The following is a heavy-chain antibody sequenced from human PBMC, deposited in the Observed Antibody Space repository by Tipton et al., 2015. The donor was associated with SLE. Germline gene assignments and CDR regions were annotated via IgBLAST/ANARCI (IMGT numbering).Heavy chain of an antibody. CDR3: ARDVPASGSHLLDS. CDR1: GYTFTNYG. CDR2: ISAYNGNT. D-gene: IGHD6-13*01. V-gene: IGHV1-18*01. J-gene: IGHJ4*02. Sequence: QLVQSGAELKKPGASVKVSCKASGYTFTNYGVSWVRQAPGQGLEWAAWISAYNGNTDYAQKLRGRVTVTTDTSTNTAYLELGSLTSDDTALYYCARDVPASGSHLLDSWGQGTLVTVSS.